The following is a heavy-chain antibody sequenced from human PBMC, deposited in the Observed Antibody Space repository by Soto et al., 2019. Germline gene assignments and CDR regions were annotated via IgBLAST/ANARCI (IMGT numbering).Heavy chain of an antibody. J-gene: IGHJ4*02. D-gene: IGHD3-10*01. CDR3: ARDGYDGSGSPYPAY. CDR2: IYYLGST. Sequence: PSESLSLTCCVSGRPMSEYFWSWIRQSPGKGLEWIGYIYYLGSTDYNPSLKSRVTISVDTSKRQFSLRLTSVTAADTAVYYCARDGYDGSGSPYPAYWGPGTQVTVS. CDR1: GRPMSEYF. V-gene: IGHV4-59*01.